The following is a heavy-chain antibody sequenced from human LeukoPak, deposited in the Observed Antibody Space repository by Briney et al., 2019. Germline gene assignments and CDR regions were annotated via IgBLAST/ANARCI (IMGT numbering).Heavy chain of an antibody. CDR1: AFTFSSYA. CDR2: ISGSGGST. Sequence: GGSLRLSCAASAFTFSSYAMSGVRQAPGKGLEWVSAISGSGGSTYYADSVKGRFTISRDNSKNTLYLQMNSLRAEDTAVYYCAKVERPWIQLWFPFDYWGQGTLVTVSS. V-gene: IGHV3-23*01. D-gene: IGHD5-18*01. J-gene: IGHJ4*02. CDR3: AKVERPWIQLWFPFDY.